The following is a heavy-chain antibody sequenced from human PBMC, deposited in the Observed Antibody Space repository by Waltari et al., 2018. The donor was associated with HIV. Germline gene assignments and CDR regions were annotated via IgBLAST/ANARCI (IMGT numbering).Heavy chain of an antibody. J-gene: IGHJ1*01. CDR1: GFTLPSFG. CDR2: FRFDGPEY. CDR3: AKDFKSRAFDPSFVDS. V-gene: IGHV3-30*02. D-gene: IGHD3-9*01. Sequence: VRLVESGGGVIQPGGVLTLSCDASGFTLPSFGLLLVRKAPGRGLQWLALFRFDGPEYYYLDSVKALLIISRYNSINTILLKRTDLTTDDMAIDFFAKDFKSRAFDPSFVDSWGQGTLLTVSS.